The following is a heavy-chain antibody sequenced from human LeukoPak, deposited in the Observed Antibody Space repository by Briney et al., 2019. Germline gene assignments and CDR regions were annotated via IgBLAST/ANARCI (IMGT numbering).Heavy chain of an antibody. J-gene: IGHJ3*02. V-gene: IGHV3-23*01. D-gene: IGHD2-21*01. CDR2: ISGSGVST. CDR3: AKDLWAFDI. Sequence: GGSLRLSCAASGFTFSTYAMSWVRQAPGKGLEWVSGISGSGVSTYYADSVKGRFTISRDNSKNTLYLQMNSLRAEDTAVYYCAKDLWAFDIWGQGTMVTVSS. CDR1: GFTFSTYA.